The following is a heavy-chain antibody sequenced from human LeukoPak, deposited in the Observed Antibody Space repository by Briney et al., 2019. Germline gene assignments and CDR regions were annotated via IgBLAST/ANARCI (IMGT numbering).Heavy chain of an antibody. V-gene: IGHV1-2*06. CDR3: ARERGYYYDSSGYYYSWFDP. D-gene: IGHD3-22*01. J-gene: IGHJ5*02. CDR1: GYTFTGYY. Sequence: ASVKVSCKASGYTFTGYYMHWVRQAPGQGLEWMGRINPNSGGTNYAQKFQGRVTMTRDTSISTAYMELSRLRSDDTAVYYCARERGYYYDSSGYYYSWFDPWGQGTLVTVSS. CDR2: INPNSGGT.